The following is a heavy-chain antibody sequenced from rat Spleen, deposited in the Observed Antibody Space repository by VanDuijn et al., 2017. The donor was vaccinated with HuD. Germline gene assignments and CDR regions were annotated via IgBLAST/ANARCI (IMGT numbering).Heavy chain of an antibody. CDR2: IWGNGNT. J-gene: IGHJ4*01. D-gene: IGHD1-4*01. V-gene: IGHV2-47*01. Sequence: QVQLKESGPGLVQPSQTLSLTCTVSGLSLTSNSVSWIRQPPGKGLEWMGVIWGNGNTNYNSALKSRLSISRDTSKSQVFLKMNNLQTADTAMYFCARSLPMDAWGQGASVTVSS. CDR3: ARSLPMDA. CDR1: GLSLTSNS.